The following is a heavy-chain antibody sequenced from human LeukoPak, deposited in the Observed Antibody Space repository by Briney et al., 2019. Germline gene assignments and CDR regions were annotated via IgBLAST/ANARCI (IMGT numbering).Heavy chain of an antibody. J-gene: IGHJ4*02. CDR1: GFSFGTYV. D-gene: IGHD5-24*01. V-gene: IGHV3-23*01. CDR3: AKGISADGYNFERGADY. Sequence: GGSLRLSCAASGFSFGTYVMSWVRRAPGKGLAWVSSVRGDGHVTYYADSVKGRFTISRDNSQHTLFLQMDSLRVEDTAIYYCAKGISADGYNFERGADYWGQGSQVSVSS. CDR2: VRGDGHVT.